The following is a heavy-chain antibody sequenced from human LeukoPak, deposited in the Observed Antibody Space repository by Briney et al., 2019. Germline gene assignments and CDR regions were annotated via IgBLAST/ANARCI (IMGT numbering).Heavy chain of an antibody. Sequence: GGSLRLSCTASGFTFGDYAMSWVRQAPGKGLEWVGFIRSKAYGGTTEYAASVKGRFTISRDDSKSIPYLQMNSLKTEDTAVYYCTRDRLVVAATYFDYWGQGTLVTVSS. J-gene: IGHJ4*02. V-gene: IGHV3-49*04. CDR2: IRSKAYGGTT. CDR1: GFTFGDYA. D-gene: IGHD2-15*01. CDR3: TRDRLVVAATYFDY.